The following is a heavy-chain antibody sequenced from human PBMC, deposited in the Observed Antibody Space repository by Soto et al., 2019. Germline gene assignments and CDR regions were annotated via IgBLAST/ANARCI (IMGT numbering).Heavy chain of an antibody. CDR1: GYSFTSYW. CDR2: IYPGDSDT. D-gene: IGHD5-12*01. CDR3: ARSTVEMATIYYYYGTDV. V-gene: IGHV5-51*01. Sequence: GESLKISCKGSGYSFTSYWIGWVRQMPGKGLEWMGIIYPGDSDTRYSPSFQGQVTISADKSISTAYLQWSSLKASDTAMYYCARSTVEMATIYYYYGTDVWGQGTTVTVSS. J-gene: IGHJ6*02.